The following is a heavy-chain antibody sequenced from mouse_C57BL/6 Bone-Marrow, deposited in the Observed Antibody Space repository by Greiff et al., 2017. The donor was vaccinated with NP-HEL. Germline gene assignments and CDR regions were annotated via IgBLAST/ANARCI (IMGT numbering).Heavy chain of an antibody. J-gene: IGHJ4*01. D-gene: IGHD3-2*02. CDR2: IDPENGDT. V-gene: IGHV14-4*01. CDR1: GFNIKDDY. CDR3: TSPCSGYFFMDY. Sequence: EVMLVESGAELVRPGASVKLSCTASGFNIKDDYMHWVKQRPEQGLEWIGWIDPENGDTEYASKFQGKATITADTSSNTAYLQLSSLTSEDTAVYYCTSPCSGYFFMDYWGQGTSVTVSS.